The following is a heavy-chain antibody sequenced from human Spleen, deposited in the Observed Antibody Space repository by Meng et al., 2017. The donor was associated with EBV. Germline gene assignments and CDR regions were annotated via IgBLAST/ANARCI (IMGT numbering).Heavy chain of an antibody. CDR3: ATGWGKANY. CDR2: VIHSGNT. V-gene: IGHV4-34*12. D-gene: IGHD3-16*01. Sequence: QVQLQEWGAGLLKPSKPLPLTFTVYGDSFSAYYWRWIRHPPGRGLELIGDVIHSGNTSYSPSLKSRVTISVDTSKRQFSLKLRSMTAADTAVYYCATGWGKANYWGQGTLVTVSS. CDR1: GDSFSAYY. J-gene: IGHJ4*02.